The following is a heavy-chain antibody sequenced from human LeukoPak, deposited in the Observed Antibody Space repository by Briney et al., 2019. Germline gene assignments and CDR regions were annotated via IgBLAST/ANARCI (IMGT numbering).Heavy chain of an antibody. J-gene: IGHJ4*02. CDR1: GGSISSGDYY. CDR3: AKAYGARVPAAFDY. V-gene: IGHV3-20*04. D-gene: IGHD2-2*01. CDR2: INWNGGST. Sequence: RTSETLSLTCTVSGGSISSGDYYWSWIRQPPGKGLEWASGINWNGGSTGYADSVKGRFTISRDNAKNSLYLQMNSLRAEDMALYYCAKAYGARVPAAFDYWGQGTLVTVSS.